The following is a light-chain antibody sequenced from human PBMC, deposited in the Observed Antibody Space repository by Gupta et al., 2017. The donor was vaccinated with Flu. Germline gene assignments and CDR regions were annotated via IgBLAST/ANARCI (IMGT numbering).Light chain of an antibody. CDR1: QSISSY. CDR2: SAS. J-gene: IGKJ4*01. CDR3: QQRYTTPLT. V-gene: IGKV1-39*01. Sequence: DIQMTQSPSSLSASVGDRVTITCRASQSISSYLNWYQQTPGKAPKFLIYSASNLQSGVSSRFSGSGSGTDFTLTISSLQPEDFATYYCQQRYTTPLTFGGGTKVEIK.